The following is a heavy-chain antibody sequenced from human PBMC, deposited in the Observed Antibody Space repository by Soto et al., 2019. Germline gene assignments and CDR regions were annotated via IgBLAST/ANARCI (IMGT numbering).Heavy chain of an antibody. CDR1: GGSVSSGSYY. CDR3: ARRSRTNDYYFDY. D-gene: IGHD2-8*01. Sequence: SETLSLTCTVSGGSVSSGSYYWTWIRQPPGKGLEWIGYIDYSGSTNYNPSLKGRVTISIDTSKNQFSLKLRSVTAADTAVYYCARRSRTNDYYFDYWGQGTLVTVSS. V-gene: IGHV4-61*01. CDR2: IDYSGST. J-gene: IGHJ4*02.